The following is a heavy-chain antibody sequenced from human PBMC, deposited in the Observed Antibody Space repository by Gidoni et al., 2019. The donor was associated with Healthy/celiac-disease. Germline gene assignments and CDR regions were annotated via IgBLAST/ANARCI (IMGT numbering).Heavy chain of an antibody. Sequence: QVQLQESGPGLVKPSETLSLTCTVSGGSISSYYWSWIRQPPGKGLEWIGYIYYSGSTNYNPSLKSRVTISVDTSKNQVSLKLSSVTAADTAVYYCARSGLSRVAVITPGYYYXMXVWGQGTTVTVSS. CDR1: GGSISSYY. V-gene: IGHV4-59*01. CDR3: ARSGLSRVAVITPGYYYXMXV. J-gene: IGHJ6*02. CDR2: IYYSGST. D-gene: IGHD3-22*01.